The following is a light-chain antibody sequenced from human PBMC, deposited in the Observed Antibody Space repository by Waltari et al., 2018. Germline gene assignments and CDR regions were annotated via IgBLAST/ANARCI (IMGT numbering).Light chain of an antibody. V-gene: IGLV8-61*01. CDR2: DTN. CDR3: VLSMGSGIWV. J-gene: IGLJ3*02. CDR1: SGSVSTTNY. Sequence: QTVVTQEPSLSVTPICGLTSGSVSTTNYPYWFQQAPGQAPRTLIFDTNTRSSGVPDRFSGSILDNKAALTITGAQADDESDYYCVLSMGSGIWVFGGGTKLTVL.